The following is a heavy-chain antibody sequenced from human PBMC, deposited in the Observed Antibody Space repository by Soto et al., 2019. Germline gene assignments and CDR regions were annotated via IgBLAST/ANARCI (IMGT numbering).Heavy chain of an antibody. V-gene: IGHV1-18*01. Sequence: QVQLVQSGAEVKKPGASVKVSCKASGYTFTSYGISWVRQAPGQGLEWMGWISAYNGNTNYAQKLQGRVTMTTDTSTSTAYMELRSLRSDDTAVYYSARDEGYKWNYGGSWFDPWGQGTLVTVSS. CDR3: ARDEGYKWNYGGSWFDP. CDR1: GYTFTSYG. CDR2: ISAYNGNT. J-gene: IGHJ5*02. D-gene: IGHD1-7*01.